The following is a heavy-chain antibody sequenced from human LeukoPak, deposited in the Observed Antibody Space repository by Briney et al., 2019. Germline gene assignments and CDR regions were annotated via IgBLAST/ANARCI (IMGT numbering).Heavy chain of an antibody. CDR1: GVSISSDY. CDR3: ARGANWGSPDY. J-gene: IGHJ4*02. V-gene: IGHV4-59*01. CDR2: IYYSGTT. D-gene: IGHD7-27*01. Sequence: PSETLSLTCTVSGVSISSDYWSWIRQPPGKGLEWIGYIYYSGTTSYNPSLKSRVTISLDTSKNQFSLKLSSVTAADTAAYYCARGANWGSPDYWGQGTLVTVSS.